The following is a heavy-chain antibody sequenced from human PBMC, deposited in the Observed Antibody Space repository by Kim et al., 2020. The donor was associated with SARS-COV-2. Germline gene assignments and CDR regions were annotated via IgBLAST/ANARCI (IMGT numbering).Heavy chain of an antibody. Sequence: GGSLRLSCAASGFTFSSYAMSWVRQAPGKGLEWVSAISGSGGSTYYAASVKGRFTISRDNSKNTLYLQMNSLRAEDTAVYYCAKFSDHSNRRVLRFLEWPNERYFQHWGQGTLVTVSS. D-gene: IGHD3-3*01. V-gene: IGHV3-23*01. CDR1: GFTFSSYA. CDR2: ISGSGGST. J-gene: IGHJ1*01. CDR3: AKFSDHSNRRVLRFLEWPNERYFQH.